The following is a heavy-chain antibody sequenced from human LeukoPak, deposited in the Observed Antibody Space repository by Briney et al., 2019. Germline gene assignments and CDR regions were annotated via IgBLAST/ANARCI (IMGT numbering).Heavy chain of an antibody. V-gene: IGHV1-69*04. J-gene: IGHJ6*02. CDR3: AISRYSSSLEGMDV. CDR1: GGTFSSYA. CDR2: IIPIFGIA. Sequence: SVKVSCKASGGTFSSYAISWVRQAPGQGLEWMGRIIPIFGIAYYAQKFQGRVTITADKSTSTAYMELSSLRSEDTAVYYCAISRYSSSLEGMDVWGQGTTVTVSS. D-gene: IGHD6-6*01.